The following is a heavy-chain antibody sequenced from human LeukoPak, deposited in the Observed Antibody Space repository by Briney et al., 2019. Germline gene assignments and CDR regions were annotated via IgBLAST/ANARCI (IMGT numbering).Heavy chain of an antibody. CDR3: AREIFGSGSCPDF. CDR1: GFAFNTYA. Sequence: GGSLRLSCAASGFAFNTYAMHWVRQAPGQGLEWVALIWHDGSHKFYSNSVRGQFTNSRDNSKNTVSLQMNNLRPEDTAVYYCAREIFGSGSCPDFWGQGTLVTVSS. D-gene: IGHD3-10*01. CDR2: IWHDGSHK. J-gene: IGHJ4*02. V-gene: IGHV3-33*01.